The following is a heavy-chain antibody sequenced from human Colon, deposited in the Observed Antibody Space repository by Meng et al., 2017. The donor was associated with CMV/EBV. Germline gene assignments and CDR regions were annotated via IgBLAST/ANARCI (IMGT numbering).Heavy chain of an antibody. D-gene: IGHD3-16*01. V-gene: IGHV1-2*02. J-gene: IGHJ1*01. CDR1: GYSFTGYD. CDR3: ASNSSYCWGSHH. Sequence: QGQLGQSGAEVRMPGATVQVSCKDSGYSFTGYDIHWVRQATGQGLEWMGWMDPTTGRTEYAQKFQGTVTMTRDTSISTAYLELSRMTSDDTAVYYCASNSSYCWGSHHWGQGTLVTVSS. CDR2: MDPTTGRT.